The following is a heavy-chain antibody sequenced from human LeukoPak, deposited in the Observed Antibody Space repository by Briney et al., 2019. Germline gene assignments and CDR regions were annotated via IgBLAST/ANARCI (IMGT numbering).Heavy chain of an antibody. D-gene: IGHD1-26*01. Sequence: GGSLRLSCTASGFTFGDYAMSWFRQAPGKGLEWVGFIRSKAYGGTTEYAASVKGRFTISRDNSKNTLYLQMNSLRAEDTAVYYCARDRVGATSNFDYWGQGTLVTVSS. CDR2: IRSKAYGGTT. J-gene: IGHJ4*02. CDR1: GFTFGDYA. V-gene: IGHV3-49*03. CDR3: ARDRVGATSNFDY.